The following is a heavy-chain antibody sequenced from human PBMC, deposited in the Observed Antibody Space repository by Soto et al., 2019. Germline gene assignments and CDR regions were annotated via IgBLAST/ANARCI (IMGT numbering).Heavy chain of an antibody. Sequence: GGSLRLSCTASGFTFGDYAMSWFRQAPGKGLEWVGFIRSKAYGGKTEYAASVKGRFTISRDDSKSIAYLQMNSLKTEDKAVYYCTWYSGYDHSFDYWGQGTLVTVSS. V-gene: IGHV3-49*03. CDR2: IRSKAYGGKT. D-gene: IGHD5-12*01. CDR3: TWYSGYDHSFDY. CDR1: GFTFGDYA. J-gene: IGHJ4*02.